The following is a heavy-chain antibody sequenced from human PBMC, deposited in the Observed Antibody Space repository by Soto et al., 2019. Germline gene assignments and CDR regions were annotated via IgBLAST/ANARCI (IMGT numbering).Heavy chain of an antibody. Sequence: GGSLRLSCAASGFTVSSNYMSWVRQAPGKGLEWVSVIYSGGSTYYADSVKGRITISRDNSKNTLYLQMNSLRAEDTAVYYCARTPAQLRYFDWSIYFDYWGQGTLVTVSS. V-gene: IGHV3-66*01. D-gene: IGHD3-9*01. CDR3: ARTPAQLRYFDWSIYFDY. CDR1: GFTVSSNY. J-gene: IGHJ4*02. CDR2: IYSGGST.